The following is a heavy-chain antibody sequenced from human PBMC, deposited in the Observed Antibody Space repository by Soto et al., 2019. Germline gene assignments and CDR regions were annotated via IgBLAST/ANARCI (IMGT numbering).Heavy chain of an antibody. CDR2: IYYSGST. CDR3: ARYATMVRGVIYAERKYYFDY. J-gene: IGHJ4*02. Sequence: SETLSLTCTVSGGSISSGGYYWSWIRQHPGKGLEWIGYIYYSGSTYYNPSLKSRVTISVDTSKNQFSLKLSSVTAADTAVYYCARYATMVRGVIYAERKYYFDYWGQGTLVTVSS. CDR1: GGSISSGGYY. D-gene: IGHD3-10*01. V-gene: IGHV4-31*03.